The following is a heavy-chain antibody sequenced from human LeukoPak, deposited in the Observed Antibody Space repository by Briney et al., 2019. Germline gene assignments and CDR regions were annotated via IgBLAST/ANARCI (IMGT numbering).Heavy chain of an antibody. CDR1: GFTLSSYG. J-gene: IGHJ6*03. CDR3: ARAYGSGSYPPDYYYMDV. CDR2: ISGSGGST. D-gene: IGHD3-10*01. Sequence: AGGSLRLSCAASGFTLSSYGMSWVRQAPGKGLEWVSAISGSGGSTYYADSVKGRFTISRDNSKNTLYLQMNSLRAEDTAVYYCARAYGSGSYPPDYYYMDVWGKGTTVTISS. V-gene: IGHV3-23*01.